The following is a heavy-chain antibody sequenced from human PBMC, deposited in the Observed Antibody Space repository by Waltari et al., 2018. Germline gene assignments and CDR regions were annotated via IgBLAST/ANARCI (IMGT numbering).Heavy chain of an antibody. J-gene: IGHJ6*02. CDR1: GGSFSGYY. D-gene: IGHD3-22*01. CDR3: ARGRVTMIVVVSYGMDV. V-gene: IGHV4-34*01. Sequence: QVQLQQWGAGLLKPSETLSLTCAVYGGSFSGYYWRWIRQPPGKGLEWIGEINHSGSTNYNPSLKSRVTISVDTSKNQFSLKLSSVTAADTAVYYCARGRVTMIVVVSYGMDVWGQGTTVTVSS. CDR2: INHSGST.